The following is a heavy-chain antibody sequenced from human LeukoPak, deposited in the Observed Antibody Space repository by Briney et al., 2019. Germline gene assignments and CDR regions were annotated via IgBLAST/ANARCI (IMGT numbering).Heavy chain of an antibody. V-gene: IGHV3-30*04. Sequence: PGRSLRLSCAASGFTFSSSAMHWVRQAPGKGLEWVAVISDDGNNKYYADSVKGRFTISRDNSKNTLYLQMNSLRAEDTAVYYCARDKTGIVGATRFDYWGQGTLVTVSS. D-gene: IGHD1-26*01. J-gene: IGHJ4*02. CDR1: GFTFSSSA. CDR3: ARDKTGIVGATRFDY. CDR2: ISDDGNNK.